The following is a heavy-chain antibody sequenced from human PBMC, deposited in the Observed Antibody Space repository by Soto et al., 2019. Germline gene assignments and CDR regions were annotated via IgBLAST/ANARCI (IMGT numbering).Heavy chain of an antibody. Sequence: EVQLLESGGGLVQPGGSLRLSCAASGFTFSSYAMSWVRQAPGKGLEWVSAISGSGGSTYYADSVKGRFTISRDNSKNTLYLQMNSLRAEDTAVYYCPTAGDFWSGYNYWGQGTLVTVSS. CDR3: PTAGDFWSGYNY. CDR2: ISGSGGST. V-gene: IGHV3-23*01. CDR1: GFTFSSYA. D-gene: IGHD3-3*01. J-gene: IGHJ4*02.